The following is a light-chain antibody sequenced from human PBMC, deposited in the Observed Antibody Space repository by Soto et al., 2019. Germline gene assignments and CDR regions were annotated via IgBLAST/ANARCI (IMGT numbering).Light chain of an antibody. CDR1: QGISTY. CDR2: DAS. V-gene: IGKV1-39*01. J-gene: IGKJ2*01. Sequence: DIQMTQSPSSLSASVGDRVTITCRASQGISTYLVWYQQRQGRARKLLIYDASSLLSGVPSRFSGSGSGTDFTLTISSLQPEDFATYDCQQSYRTPYTFGQGTKLETK. CDR3: QQSYRTPYT.